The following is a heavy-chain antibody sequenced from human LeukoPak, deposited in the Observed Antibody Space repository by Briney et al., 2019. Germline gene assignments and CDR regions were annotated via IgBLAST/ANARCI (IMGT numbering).Heavy chain of an antibody. D-gene: IGHD1-14*01. CDR1: GFTFSSYA. J-gene: IGHJ4*02. CDR3: ARDRQAWYTHFDY. V-gene: IGHV3-30-3*01. Sequence: PGGSLRLSCAASGFTFSSYAMHWVRQAPGKGLEWVAVISYDGSNKYYADSVKGRFTISRDNSKNTLYLQMNSLRAEDTAVYYCARDRQAWYTHFDYWGQGTLVTVSP. CDR2: ISYDGSNK.